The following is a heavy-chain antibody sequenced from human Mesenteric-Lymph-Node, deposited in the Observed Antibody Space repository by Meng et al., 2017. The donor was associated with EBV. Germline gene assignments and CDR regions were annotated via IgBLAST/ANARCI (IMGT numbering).Heavy chain of an antibody. J-gene: IGHJ4*02. Sequence: QVPLVQIGAEVKKPGASVKVSCKASGYTFTSYAMHWVRQAPGQRLEWMGWINAGNGNTKYSQKFQGRVTITRDTSASTAYMELSSLRSEDTAVYYCARYCSGGSCYGPQFDYWGQGTLVTVSS. D-gene: IGHD2-15*01. CDR1: GYTFTSYA. CDR2: INAGNGNT. CDR3: ARYCSGGSCYGPQFDY. V-gene: IGHV1-3*01.